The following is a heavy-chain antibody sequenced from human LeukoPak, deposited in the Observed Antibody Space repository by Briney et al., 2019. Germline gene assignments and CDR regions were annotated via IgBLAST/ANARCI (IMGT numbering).Heavy chain of an antibody. J-gene: IGHJ6*03. V-gene: IGHV4-34*01. D-gene: IGHD3-22*01. CDR2: INHSGST. CDR3: ARGGYDSSGYYYYYYYYMDV. CDR1: GGSFSGYY. Sequence: SETLSLTCAVYGGSFSGYYWSWIRQPPGKGLEWIGEINHSGSTNYDPSLKSRVTISVDTSKNQFSLKLSSVTAADTAVYYCARGGYDSSGYYYYYYYYMDVWGKGTTVTVSS.